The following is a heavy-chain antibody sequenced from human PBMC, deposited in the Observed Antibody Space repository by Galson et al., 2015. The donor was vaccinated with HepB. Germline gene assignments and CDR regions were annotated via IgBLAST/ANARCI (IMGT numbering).Heavy chain of an antibody. D-gene: IGHD2-2*02. J-gene: IGHJ6*02. Sequence: SLRLSCAASGFSFSSYAMTWVRQAPGKGLEWVSSISGNGGDTKYGDSVKGRFTIFRDKAKSTLYLQMNSQRAEDTAVYYCAKGDVWGPAAINYGLHVWGQGTTVTVSS. CDR2: ISGNGGDT. V-gene: IGHV3-23*01. CDR3: AKGDVWGPAAINYGLHV. CDR1: GFSFSSYA.